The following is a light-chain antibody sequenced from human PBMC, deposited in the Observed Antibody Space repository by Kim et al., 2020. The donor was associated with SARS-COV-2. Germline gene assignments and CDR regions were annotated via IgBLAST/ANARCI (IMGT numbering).Light chain of an antibody. CDR1: SLRSYY. J-gene: IGLJ2*01. Sequence: VGLGQTVRITCQGDSLRSYYATWYQQKPGQAPILVIYGKNNRPSGIPDRFSGSSSGNTAYLTITGTQAGDEADYYCNSRDSNDNVVFGGGTKLTVL. CDR3: NSRDSNDNVV. CDR2: GKN. V-gene: IGLV3-19*01.